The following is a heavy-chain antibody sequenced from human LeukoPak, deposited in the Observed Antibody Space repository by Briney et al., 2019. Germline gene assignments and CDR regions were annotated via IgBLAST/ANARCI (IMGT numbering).Heavy chain of an antibody. CDR3: AREWGDILTGHKVDY. V-gene: IGHV4-59*12. J-gene: IGHJ4*02. D-gene: IGHD3-9*01. CDR1: GGSFSSYY. Sequence: SETLSLTCTVSGGSFSSYYWSWVRQPPGKGMEWIGYIYYSGSTDYNPSLKSRVTISLDTSKNQFSLKLSSVTAADTAVYYCAREWGDILTGHKVDYWGQGTLVTVSS. CDR2: IYYSGST.